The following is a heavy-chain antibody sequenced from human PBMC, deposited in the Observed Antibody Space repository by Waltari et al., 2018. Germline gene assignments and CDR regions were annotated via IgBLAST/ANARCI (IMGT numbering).Heavy chain of an antibody. CDR2: INHSGST. V-gene: IGHV4-34*01. Sequence: QVQLQQWGAGLLKPSETLSLTCAVYGGSFSGYYWSWIRQPPGKGLEWIGEINHSGSTNYNPSLKSRVTISVDTSKNQFSLKLSSVTAADTAVYYCARMARDYDSSGYYYAFDIWGQGTMVTVSS. D-gene: IGHD3-22*01. CDR3: ARMARDYDSSGYYYAFDI. J-gene: IGHJ3*02. CDR1: GGSFSGYY.